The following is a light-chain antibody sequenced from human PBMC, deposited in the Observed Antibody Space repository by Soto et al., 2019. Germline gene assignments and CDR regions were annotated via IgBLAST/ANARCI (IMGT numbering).Light chain of an antibody. Sequence: QSLLTQPPSASGSPGQSVTISCTGTSSDVGAYNYVSWFQQHPGKAPKLLIFEVSERPSGVPDRFSGSKSGNTASLTVSGLQAEDEADYYCASYASSNTVFGGGTKVTVL. V-gene: IGLV2-8*01. CDR2: EVS. CDR1: SSDVGAYNY. CDR3: ASYASSNTV. J-gene: IGLJ3*02.